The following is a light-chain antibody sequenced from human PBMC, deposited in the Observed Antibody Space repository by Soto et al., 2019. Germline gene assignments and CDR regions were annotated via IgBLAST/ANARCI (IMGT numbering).Light chain of an antibody. V-gene: IGLV1-40*01. J-gene: IGLJ2*01. CDR3: QSYDSSLSGSHVV. CDR1: SSNIGAGYD. CDR2: GNS. Sequence: QSVLTQPPSVSGAPGQRVTISCTGSSSNIGAGYDVHWYQQLPGTAPKLLIYGNSNRPSXXXDRFSGSKSGTSASLAITGXXXXXXXXXXXQSYDSSLSGSHVVFGGGTKLTVL.